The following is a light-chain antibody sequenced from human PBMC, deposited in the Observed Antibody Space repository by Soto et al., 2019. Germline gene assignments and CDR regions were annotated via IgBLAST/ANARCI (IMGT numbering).Light chain of an antibody. CDR3: LQDYNYFG. Sequence: EIVLTQSPGTLCLSPRERATLSCRASQSVSSNYLAWYQQKPGQAPGLLIHGASSRATGIPDRFSGSGSGTDFTLTISSLQPEDFATYYCLQDYNYFGFGQGTRLEIK. CDR2: GAS. V-gene: IGKV3-20*01. CDR1: QSVSSNY. J-gene: IGKJ5*01.